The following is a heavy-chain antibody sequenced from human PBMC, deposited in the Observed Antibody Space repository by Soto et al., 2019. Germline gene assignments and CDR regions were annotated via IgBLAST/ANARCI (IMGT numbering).Heavy chain of an antibody. CDR2: IIPILGIA. Sequence: QVQLVQSGAEVKKPGSSVKVSCKASGGTFSSYTISWVRQAPGQGLEWMGRIIPILGIANYAQKFQGRVTITADKSTSTAYMALSSLRSEDTAVYSCAREYSSSWHYYYYGMDVWGQGTTVTVSS. D-gene: IGHD6-13*01. CDR1: GGTFSSYT. V-gene: IGHV1-69*02. CDR3: AREYSSSWHYYYYGMDV. J-gene: IGHJ6*02.